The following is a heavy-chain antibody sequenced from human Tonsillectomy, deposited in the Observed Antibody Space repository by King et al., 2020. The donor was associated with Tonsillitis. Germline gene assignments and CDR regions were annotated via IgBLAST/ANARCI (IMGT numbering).Heavy chain of an antibody. V-gene: IGHV4-61*01. CDR3: ARDYAPHWYFDL. D-gene: IGHD2-2*01. CDR2: IYYSGST. CDR1: GGSVSSGNYY. Sequence: VQLQESGPGLVKPSETLSLTCTVSGGSVSSGNYYWSWIRQPPGKGLEWIGYIYYSGSTNYNPSLKSRVTISVDTSKNLFSLKLSSVTAADTAVYYCARDYAPHWYFDLWGRGTLVTVSS. J-gene: IGHJ2*01.